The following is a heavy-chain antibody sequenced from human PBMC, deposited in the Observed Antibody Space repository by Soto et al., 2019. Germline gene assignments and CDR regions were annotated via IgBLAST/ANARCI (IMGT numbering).Heavy chain of an antibody. J-gene: IGHJ3*02. CDR3: ARVSRGELLMSGAFDI. V-gene: IGHV1-69*01. CDR1: GGTFSSYA. D-gene: IGHD3-10*01. Sequence: QVQLVQSGAEVKKPGSSVKVSCKASGGTFSSYAISWVRQAPGQGLEWMGGIIPIFGTANYAQKFQGRVMITADESTSTAYMELSSLSSEDTAVYYCARVSRGELLMSGAFDIWGQGTMVTVSS. CDR2: IIPIFGTA.